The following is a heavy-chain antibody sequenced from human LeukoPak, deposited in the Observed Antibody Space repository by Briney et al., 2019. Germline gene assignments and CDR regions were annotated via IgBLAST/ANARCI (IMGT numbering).Heavy chain of an antibody. Sequence: SQTLSLTCAISGDSVSSKSVAWNWIRQSPSRGLEWLGRTYYRSKWYNDYAVSVKSRITINPDTSKNQFSLHLNSVTPEDTAVYYCARDRRRDLLHAFDIWGQGTMVTVSS. D-gene: IGHD1-26*01. CDR3: ARDRRRDLLHAFDI. V-gene: IGHV6-1*01. CDR2: TYYRSKWYN. J-gene: IGHJ3*02. CDR1: GDSVSSKSVA.